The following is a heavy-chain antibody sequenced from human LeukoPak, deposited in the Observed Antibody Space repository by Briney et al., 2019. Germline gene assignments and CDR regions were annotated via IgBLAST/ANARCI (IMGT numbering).Heavy chain of an antibody. CDR2: IRGKASGGTT. J-gene: IGHJ4*02. D-gene: IGHD4-17*01. CDR3: SRDLGTTETGDDY. Sequence: GGSLRLSCTTSGFTFGDYRINWVRQAPGKGLEWVGVIRGKASGGTTDYAASVKGRFTIPRDDSKSIAYLQMSSLKIEDTAVYYCSRDLGTTETGDDYWGQGTLVTVSS. V-gene: IGHV3-49*04. CDR1: GFTFGDYR.